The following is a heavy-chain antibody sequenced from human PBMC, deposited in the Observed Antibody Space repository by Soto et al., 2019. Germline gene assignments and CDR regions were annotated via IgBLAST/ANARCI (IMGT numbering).Heavy chain of an antibody. D-gene: IGHD6-13*01. J-gene: IGHJ5*02. CDR2: IYYSGST. Sequence: KPSETLSLTCTVSGGSISSGDYYWSWIRQPPGKGLEWIGYIYYSGSTYYNPSLKSRVTISVDTSKNQFSLKLSSVTAADTAVYYCARGYSSSWYDWFDPWGQGTLVTVSS. CDR3: ARGYSSSWYDWFDP. CDR1: GGSISSGDYY. V-gene: IGHV4-30-4*01.